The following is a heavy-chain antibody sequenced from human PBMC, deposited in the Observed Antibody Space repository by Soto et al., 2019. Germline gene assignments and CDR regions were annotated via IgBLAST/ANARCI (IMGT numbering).Heavy chain of an antibody. Sequence: SMRLSCTTSGLTFGDNAMSWVRQAPGKGLEWVGFIRSKGYGGTTDYAASVKGRFTISRDDSKSIAYLQMNSLKTEDTAVYYCTRAGIDRTGTTHYYYGMDVWGQGTTVTVSS. V-gene: IGHV3-49*04. CDR2: IRSKGYGGTT. J-gene: IGHJ6*02. CDR1: GLTFGDNA. CDR3: TRAGIDRTGTTHYYYGMDV. D-gene: IGHD1-1*01.